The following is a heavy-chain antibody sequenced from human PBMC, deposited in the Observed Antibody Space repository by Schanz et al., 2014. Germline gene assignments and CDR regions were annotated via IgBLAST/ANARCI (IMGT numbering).Heavy chain of an antibody. J-gene: IGHJ4*02. Sequence: EVQLLESGGGLVQPGGSLKLSCAASGLIFSSYAMTWVRQAPGMGLEWVSAISGRDGSTYYADSVRGRFTISRDNSKNSLYLQMDSLRAEDTAVYYCASDLPRTFLFDYWGQGTLVTVSS. CDR3: ASDLPRTFLFDY. D-gene: IGHD2-21*01. CDR1: GLIFSSYA. CDR2: ISGRDGST. V-gene: IGHV3-23*01.